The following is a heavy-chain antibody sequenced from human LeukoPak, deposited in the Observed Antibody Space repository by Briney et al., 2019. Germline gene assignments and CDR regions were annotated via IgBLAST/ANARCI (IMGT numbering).Heavy chain of an antibody. CDR1: GYTLTELS. CDR3: ATDWISGYYVFDY. V-gene: IGHV1-24*01. Sequence: ASVKVSFEVSGYTLTELSMHWVRQAPGKGLEWMGGFDPEDGETIYAQKFQGRVTMTEDTSTDTAYMELSSLRSEDTAVYYCATDWISGYYVFDYWGQGTLVTVSS. J-gene: IGHJ4*02. D-gene: IGHD3-22*01. CDR2: FDPEDGET.